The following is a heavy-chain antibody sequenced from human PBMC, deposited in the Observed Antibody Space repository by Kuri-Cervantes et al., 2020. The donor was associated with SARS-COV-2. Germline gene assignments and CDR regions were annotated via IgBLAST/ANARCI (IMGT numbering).Heavy chain of an antibody. V-gene: IGHV4-34*01. CDR2: INQSGST. CDR1: GWSFSGYY. Sequence: SETLSLTCAVYGWSFSGYYWSWIRQPPGKGLEGIGEINQSGSTNYDPSLKSRVTISVDTSKNQFSLRLSSMTAADTALYYCARGGTSGWYGRWFDPWGPGTLVTVSS. J-gene: IGHJ5*02. D-gene: IGHD6-19*01. CDR3: ARGGTSGWYGRWFDP.